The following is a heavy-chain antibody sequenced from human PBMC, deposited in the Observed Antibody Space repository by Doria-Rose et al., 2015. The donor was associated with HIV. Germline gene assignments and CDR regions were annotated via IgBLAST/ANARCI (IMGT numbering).Heavy chain of an antibody. CDR1: GASVSSRGYY. Sequence: QVQLQQWGPGLVKPSETLSLTCSVSGASVSSRGYYWNWIRQVPGKGLESLGYTYYTGTNDYSPSLKSRLNMAVDTSKNQFSLKLSFVTVADTAVYYCARMGSYRELDYWGQGAMVIVAA. D-gene: IGHD3-3*01. CDR3: ARMGSYRELDY. V-gene: IGHV4-31*03. J-gene: IGHJ4*02. CDR2: TYYTGTN.